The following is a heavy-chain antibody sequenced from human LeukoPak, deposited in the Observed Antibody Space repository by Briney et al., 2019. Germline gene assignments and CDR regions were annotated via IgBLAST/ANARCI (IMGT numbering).Heavy chain of an antibody. CDR2: ISAYNGNT. Sequence: ASVKVSCKASGYTFTSYGISWVRQAPGQGLEWMGWISAYNGNTNYAQKLQGRVTMTTDTSTTTAYMELRSLRSDDTAVYYCARDSYYDSSAYYPSFDYWGQGTLVTVSS. CDR1: GYTFTSYG. V-gene: IGHV1-18*01. CDR3: ARDSYYDSSAYYPSFDY. J-gene: IGHJ4*02. D-gene: IGHD3-22*01.